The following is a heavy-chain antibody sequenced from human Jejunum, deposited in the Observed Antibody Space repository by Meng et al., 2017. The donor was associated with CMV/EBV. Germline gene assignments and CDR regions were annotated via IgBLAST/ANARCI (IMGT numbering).Heavy chain of an antibody. D-gene: IGHD6-13*01. V-gene: IGHV1-18*01. CDR2: ISTYDGKT. J-gene: IGHJ4*02. CDR3: ARRIAAIGPLYYFDS. CDR1: YTLPHNG. Sequence: YTLPHNGIGWVRQAPGQGLEWMGWISTYDGKTDYAQTLQGRVTMTMDTSMNTANMELGSLTSDDTAVYFCARRIAAIGPLYYFDSWGQGTLVTVSS.